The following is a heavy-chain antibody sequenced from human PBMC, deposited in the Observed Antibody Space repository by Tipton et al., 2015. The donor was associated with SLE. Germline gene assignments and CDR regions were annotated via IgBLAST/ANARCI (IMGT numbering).Heavy chain of an antibody. CDR3: AREGYDSSGYYAFDI. Sequence: TLSLTCTVSGGSISSYYWSWIRQPPGKGLEWIGYIYYSGSTNYNPSLKSRVTISVDTSKNQFSLKLSSVTAADTAAYYCAREGYDSSGYYAFDIWGQGTMVTVSS. V-gene: IGHV4-59*01. CDR1: GGSISSYY. D-gene: IGHD3-22*01. CDR2: IYYSGST. J-gene: IGHJ3*02.